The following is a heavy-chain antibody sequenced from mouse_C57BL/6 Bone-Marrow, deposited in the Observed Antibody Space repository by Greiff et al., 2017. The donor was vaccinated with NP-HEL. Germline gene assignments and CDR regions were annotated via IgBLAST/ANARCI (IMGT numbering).Heavy chain of an antibody. Sequence: EVKLQESGGGLVQPGGSLSLSCAASGFTFTDYYMSWVRQPPGKALEWLGFIRNKANGYTTEYSVSVKGRFTISRDNCQSILYLQMKALRAEDSATYYGARDKNYGSSRSFLDYFDYWGQGTTLTVSS. CDR3: ARDKNYGSSRSFLDYFDY. D-gene: IGHD1-1*01. CDR2: IRNKANGYTT. V-gene: IGHV7-3*01. CDR1: GFTFTDYY. J-gene: IGHJ2*01.